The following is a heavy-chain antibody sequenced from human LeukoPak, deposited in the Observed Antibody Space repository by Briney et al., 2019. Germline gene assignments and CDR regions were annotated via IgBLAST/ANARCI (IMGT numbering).Heavy chain of an antibody. CDR1: GGSISSSNW. J-gene: IGHJ4*02. Sequence: SETLSLTCAVSGGSISSSNWWSWIRQPPGKGLEWIGYIYYSGSTNYNPSLKSRVTISVDTSKNQFSLKLSSVTAADTAVYYCARAPNPGYYYDYYFDYWGQGTLVTVSS. D-gene: IGHD3-9*01. CDR3: ARAPNPGYYYDYYFDY. CDR2: IYYSGST. V-gene: IGHV4-61*01.